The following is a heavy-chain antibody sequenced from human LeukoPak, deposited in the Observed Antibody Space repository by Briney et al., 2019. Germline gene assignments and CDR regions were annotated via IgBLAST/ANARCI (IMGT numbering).Heavy chain of an antibody. CDR2: ISGSGGST. V-gene: IGHV3-23*01. D-gene: IGHD3-10*01. Sequence: PGGSLRLSCAASGFTFSSYGMSWVRQAPGKGLEWVSAISGSGGSTYYADSVKGRFTISRDNSKNTLYLQMNSLRAEDTAVYYCAKNRGPYGSGSYYISVFDYWGQGTLVTVSS. CDR1: GFTFSSYG. J-gene: IGHJ4*02. CDR3: AKNRGPYGSGSYYISVFDY.